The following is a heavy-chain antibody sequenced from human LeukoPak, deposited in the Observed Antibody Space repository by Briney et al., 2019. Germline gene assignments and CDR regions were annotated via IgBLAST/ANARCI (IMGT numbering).Heavy chain of an antibody. CDR2: ISGSGGST. CDR3: AKVGRYDILTDFDY. Sequence: GGSLRLSCAASGFTSSSYAMSWVRQAPGKGLEWVSAISGSGGSTYYADSVKGRFTISRDNSKNTLYLQMNSLRAEDTAVYYCAKVGRYDILTDFDYWGQGTLVTVSS. J-gene: IGHJ4*02. CDR1: GFTSSSYA. D-gene: IGHD3-9*01. V-gene: IGHV3-23*01.